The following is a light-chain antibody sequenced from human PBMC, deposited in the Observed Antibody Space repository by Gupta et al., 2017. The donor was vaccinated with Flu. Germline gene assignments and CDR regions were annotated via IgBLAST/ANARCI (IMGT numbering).Light chain of an antibody. J-gene: IGKJ2*01. CDR1: QFISNY. Sequence: DIQITQSPSSLSASVGASVTITCRASQFISNYLKWYQQKPGKAPKLLVYDASSLDGGVPSRFSGSGSGTEFTLTISSLQTEDFATYFCQQGYSTPYTFGQGTKMEMK. CDR2: DAS. V-gene: IGKV1-39*01. CDR3: QQGYSTPYT.